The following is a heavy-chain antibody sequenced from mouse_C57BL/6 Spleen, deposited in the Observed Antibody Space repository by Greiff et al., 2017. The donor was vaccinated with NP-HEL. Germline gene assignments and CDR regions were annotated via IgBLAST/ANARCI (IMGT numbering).Heavy chain of an antibody. CDR3: AISYYYGSNYAMDY. CDR1: GYTFTSYW. D-gene: IGHD1-1*01. Sequence: QVQLQQPGAELVMPGASVKLSCKASGYTFTSYWMHWVKQRPGQGLEWIGEIDPSDSYTNYNQKFKGKSTLTVDKSSSTAYMQLSSLTSEDSAVYYCAISYYYGSNYAMDYWGQGTSVTVSS. V-gene: IGHV1-69*01. J-gene: IGHJ4*01. CDR2: IDPSDSYT.